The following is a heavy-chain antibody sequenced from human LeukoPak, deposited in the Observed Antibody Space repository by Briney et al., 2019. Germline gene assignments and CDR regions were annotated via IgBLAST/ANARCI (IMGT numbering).Heavy chain of an antibody. J-gene: IGHJ6*03. CDR3: AREVGQAGYSSSWEQFYYYYYYMDV. D-gene: IGHD6-13*01. Sequence: SQTLSLTCTVSGGSISSSSYYWSWIRQPAGKGLEWIGRIYTSGSTNYNPSLKSRVTISVDTSKNQFSLKLSSVTAADTAVYYCAREVGQAGYSSSWEQFYYYYYYMDVWGKGTTVTVSS. V-gene: IGHV4-61*02. CDR1: GGSISSSSYY. CDR2: IYTSGST.